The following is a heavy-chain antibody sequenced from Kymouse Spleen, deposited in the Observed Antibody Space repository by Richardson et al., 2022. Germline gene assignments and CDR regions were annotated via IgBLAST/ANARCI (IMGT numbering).Heavy chain of an antibody. CDR1: GGSFSGYY. CDR2: INHSGST. Sequence: QVQLQQWGAGLLKPSETLSLTCAVYGGSFSGYYWSWIRQPPGKGLEWIGEINHSGSTNYNPSLKSRVTISVDTSKNQFSLKLSSVTAADTAVYYCARRIITMVRGVKSNWFDPWGQGTLVTVSS. J-gene: IGHJ5*02. CDR3: ARRIITMVRGVKSNWFDP. D-gene: IGHD3-10*01. V-gene: IGHV4-34*01.